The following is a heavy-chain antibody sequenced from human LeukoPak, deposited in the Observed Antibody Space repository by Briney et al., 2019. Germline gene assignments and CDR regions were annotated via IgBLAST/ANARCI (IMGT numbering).Heavy chain of an antibody. CDR1: GFTFSDYY. D-gene: IGHD3-3*01. J-gene: IGHJ4*02. Sequence: GGSLRLSCAASGFTFSDYYMSWIRQAPGKGLEWVSYISSSGSTIYYADSVKGRFTISRDNAKNSLYLQMNSLRAENTAVYYCARLNYYDFWSGFDYLGQGTLVTVSS. CDR3: ARLNYYDFWSGFDY. V-gene: IGHV3-11*01. CDR2: ISSSGSTI.